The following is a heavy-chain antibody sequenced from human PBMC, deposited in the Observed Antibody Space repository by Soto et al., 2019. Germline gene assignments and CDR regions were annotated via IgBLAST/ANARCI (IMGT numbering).Heavy chain of an antibody. CDR2: INAGNGNT. J-gene: IGHJ5*01. D-gene: IGHD2-2*01. Sequence: QVQLVQSGAEVKKPGASVKVSCKASGYTFTSYAMHWVRQAPGQRLEWMGWINAGNGNTKYSQKFQGRVTITRDTSASTAYMELSSLRSEDTAVYYCARAGYCSSTSCYPGWFDSWGQGTLVTVSS. CDR1: GYTFTSYA. V-gene: IGHV1-3*01. CDR3: ARAGYCSSTSCYPGWFDS.